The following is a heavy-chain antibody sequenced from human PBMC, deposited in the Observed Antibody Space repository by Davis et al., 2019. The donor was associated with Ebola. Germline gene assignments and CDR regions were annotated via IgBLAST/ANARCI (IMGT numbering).Heavy chain of an antibody. CDR1: GASMPNRY. J-gene: IGHJ4*02. CDR2: FYSSGNI. D-gene: IGHD7-27*01. Sequence: PGGSLRLSCNVSGASMPNRYWTWIRQPPGKGLEWLGYFYSSGNIDYKPSLRSRVTISVDTAKNQISLRLTSVTAAGTASYYCARGRLGGGGRGLFFDYWGQGFLVTVSS. CDR3: ARGRLGGGGRGLFFDY. V-gene: IGHV4-59*11.